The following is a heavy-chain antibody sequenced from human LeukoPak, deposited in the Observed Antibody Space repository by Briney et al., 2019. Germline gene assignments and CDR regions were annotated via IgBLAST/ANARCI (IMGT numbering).Heavy chain of an antibody. V-gene: IGHV3-7*03. CDR1: GFTFSSYW. CDR3: ARTDIVVERGITRRFDF. CDR2: IKQDGSDK. J-gene: IGHJ4*02. Sequence: GGSLRLSCAASGFTFSSYWMNWVRQAPGKGLEWVANIKQDGSDKYYVDSVKGRFTISRDNAKNSLYLQMNSLRVDDTGVYYCARTDIVVERGITRRFDFWAQGTLVTVPT. D-gene: IGHD2-15*01.